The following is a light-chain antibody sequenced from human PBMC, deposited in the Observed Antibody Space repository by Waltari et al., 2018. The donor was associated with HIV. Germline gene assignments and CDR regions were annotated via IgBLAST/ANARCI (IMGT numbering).Light chain of an antibody. CDR2: WAS. CDR1: QSVLYSSNNKNY. CDR3: QQYYSNSYT. Sequence: DIVMTQSPESLAVSLGERATINCKSSQSVLYSSNNKNYLAWYQQKPGQPPKLLIYWASTRESGVPDRFSGSGSGTDFTLTISSRQTEDVAVYYCQQYYSNSYTFGQGTKLEIK. J-gene: IGKJ2*01. V-gene: IGKV4-1*01.